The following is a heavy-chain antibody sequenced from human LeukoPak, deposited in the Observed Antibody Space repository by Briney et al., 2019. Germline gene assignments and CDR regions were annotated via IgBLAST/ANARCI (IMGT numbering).Heavy chain of an antibody. CDR2: INPDGSEK. Sequence: PGGSLRLSCAVSGFTFSNFWISWVRQAPGKGLEWVANINPDGSEKYYVDSVKGRFTISRDNAKNSLYLQMNSLRDEDTAVYYCVNDRNRGGGYWGQGTLVTVSS. J-gene: IGHJ4*02. V-gene: IGHV3-7*01. CDR3: VNDRNRGGGY. D-gene: IGHD1-1*01. CDR1: GFTFSNFW.